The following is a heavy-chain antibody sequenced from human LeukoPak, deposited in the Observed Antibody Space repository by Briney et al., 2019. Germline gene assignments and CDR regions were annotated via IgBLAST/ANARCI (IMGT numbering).Heavy chain of an antibody. CDR1: GYSISSGYY. V-gene: IGHV4-38-2*02. Sequence: SETLSLTCTVSGYSISSGYYWSWIRQPPGKGLEWIGEINHSGSTNYNPSLKSRVTISVDTSKNQFSLKLSSVTAADTAVYYCARRTIAVAGTSGYYFDYWGQGTLVTVSS. CDR3: ARRTIAVAGTSGYYFDY. CDR2: INHSGST. D-gene: IGHD6-19*01. J-gene: IGHJ4*02.